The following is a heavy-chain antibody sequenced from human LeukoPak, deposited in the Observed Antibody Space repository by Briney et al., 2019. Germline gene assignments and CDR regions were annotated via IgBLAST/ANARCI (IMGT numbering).Heavy chain of an antibody. V-gene: IGHV1-2*02. J-gene: IGHJ6*03. D-gene: IGHD3-3*01. CDR3: ARDTARITIFGGAKYMDV. Sequence: APLKVSSKASGYTFTGYYMHWVRQAPGQRLEWMGWINPNSGGTNSAQKFQGRVTMTRDTSISTAYMELSRLRSDDTAVYYCARDTARITIFGGAKYMDVWGKGTTVTVSS. CDR1: GYTFTGYY. CDR2: INPNSGGT.